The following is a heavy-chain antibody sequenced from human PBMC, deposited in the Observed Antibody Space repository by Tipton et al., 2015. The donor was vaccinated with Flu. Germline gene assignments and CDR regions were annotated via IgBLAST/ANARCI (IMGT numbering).Heavy chain of an antibody. V-gene: IGHV3-9*01. CDR1: GFTFDDYA. D-gene: IGHD6-13*01. J-gene: IGHJ3*02. Sequence: RSLRLSCAASGFTFDDYAMHWVRQAPGKGLEWVSGISWNSGSIGYADSVKGRFTISRDNAKNSLYLQMNSLRAEDTALYYCAKVLIAAAGPWWGAFDIWGQGTMVTVSS. CDR2: ISWNSGSI. CDR3: AKVLIAAAGPWWGAFDI.